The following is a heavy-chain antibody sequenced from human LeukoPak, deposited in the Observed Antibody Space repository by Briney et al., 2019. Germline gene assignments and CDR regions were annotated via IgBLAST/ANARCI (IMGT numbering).Heavy chain of an antibody. J-gene: IGHJ4*02. CDR1: GGTFSSYA. CDR3: ARAGIVVVPAATSTALDY. Sequence: SVEVSCKASGGTFSSYAISWVRQAPGQGLEWMGGIIPIFGTANYAQKFQGRVTITTDESTSTAYMELSSLRSEDTAVYYCARAGIVVVPAATSTALDYWGQGTLVTVSS. CDR2: IIPIFGTA. D-gene: IGHD2-2*01. V-gene: IGHV1-69*05.